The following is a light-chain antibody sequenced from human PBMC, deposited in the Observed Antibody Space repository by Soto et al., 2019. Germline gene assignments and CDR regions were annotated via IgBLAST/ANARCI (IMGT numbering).Light chain of an antibody. J-gene: IGKJ1*01. CDR1: QSVSSD. CDR3: HQRQSWPRT. Sequence: EIVFTQSPGTLSLSPGERATPSCRASQSVSSDLAWYQQKPGQAPRLLIYGASTRATGIPARFSGSGSGTDFTLTISDVQPEDFAVYYCHQRQSWPRTFGQGTKVDIK. CDR2: GAS. V-gene: IGKV3-11*01.